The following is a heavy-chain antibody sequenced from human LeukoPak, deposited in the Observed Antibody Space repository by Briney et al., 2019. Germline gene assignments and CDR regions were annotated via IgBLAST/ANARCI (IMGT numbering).Heavy chain of an antibody. CDR3: SRLGRTVARDYYYYMDV. Sequence: SETLSLTCAVSGYSISSGYYWGWIRQPPGKGLEWIGSIYHSGGTYYNPSLKSRVTISVDTSKNQFSLKLSSVTAADTAVYYCSRLGRTVARDYYYYMDVWGKGTTVTVSS. J-gene: IGHJ6*03. CDR1: GYSISSGYY. D-gene: IGHD4-23*01. CDR2: IYHSGGT. V-gene: IGHV4-38-2*01.